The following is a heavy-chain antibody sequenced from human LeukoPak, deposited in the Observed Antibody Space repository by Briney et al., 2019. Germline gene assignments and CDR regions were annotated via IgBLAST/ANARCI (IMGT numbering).Heavy chain of an antibody. CDR2: ISYDGSNK. Sequence: GRSLRLSCAASGFTFSSYGMHWVRQAPGKGLEWVAVISYDGSNKYYADSVKGRFTISRDNSKNTLYLQMNSLRAEDTAVYYCAKNIGGYYYGSGSVDYWGQGTLVTVSS. J-gene: IGHJ4*02. V-gene: IGHV3-30*18. D-gene: IGHD3-10*01. CDR3: AKNIGGYYYGSGSVDY. CDR1: GFTFSSYG.